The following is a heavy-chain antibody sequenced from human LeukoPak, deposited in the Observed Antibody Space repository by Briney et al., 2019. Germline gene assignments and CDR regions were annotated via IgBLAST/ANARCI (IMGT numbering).Heavy chain of an antibody. J-gene: IGHJ4*02. Sequence: SETLSLTCTVSGGSITSSSHSWARIRQPPGKGLEWIASIHYTGSTFYSPSLQSRVTISVDTSKNQFSLNLRSVTATDTAVYYCAREEASAGDYWGQGTLVTVSS. CDR3: AREEASAGDY. D-gene: IGHD6-13*01. CDR2: IHYTGST. CDR1: GGSITSSSHS. V-gene: IGHV4-39*01.